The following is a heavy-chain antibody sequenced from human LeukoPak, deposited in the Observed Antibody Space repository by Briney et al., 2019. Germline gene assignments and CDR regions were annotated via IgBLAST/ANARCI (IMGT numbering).Heavy chain of an antibody. J-gene: IGHJ4*02. CDR2: INHSGST. CDR3: ARGQRITMTD. V-gene: IGHV4-34*01. Sequence: SETLSLTCAVYGGSFSGYYWSWIRQPPGKGLEWIGEINHSGSTNYNPSLKSRVAISVDTSRNQFSLRLSSVTAADTAVYYCARGQRITMTDWGQGTLVTVSS. D-gene: IGHD3-22*01. CDR1: GGSFSGYY.